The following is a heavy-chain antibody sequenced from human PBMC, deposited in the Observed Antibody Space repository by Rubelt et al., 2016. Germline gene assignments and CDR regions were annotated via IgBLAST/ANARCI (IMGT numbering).Heavy chain of an antibody. J-gene: IGHJ4*02. CDR2: IYSGGST. D-gene: IGHD6-19*01. Sequence: GKGLEWVSVIYSGGSTFYADSVKGRFTISRDNSKNTLYLQMNSLRAEDTAVYYCHRLDPPGIPVAGTYDYWGQGTLVIVSS. V-gene: IGHV3-53*01. CDR3: HRLDPPGIPVAGTYDY.